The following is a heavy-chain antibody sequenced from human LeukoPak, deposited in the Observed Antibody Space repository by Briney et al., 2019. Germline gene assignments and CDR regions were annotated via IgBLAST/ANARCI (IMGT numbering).Heavy chain of an antibody. D-gene: IGHD3-10*01. CDR2: ICSGGST. V-gene: IGHV3-66*01. Sequence: GGSLRLSCAASGFTVSSNYMSWVRQAPGKGLEWVSVICSGGSTYYADSVKGRFTISRDNSKNTLYLQMNSLRAEDTAVYYCARDLGYYYGSGSYYVDYWGQGTLVTVSS. CDR3: ARDLGYYYGSGSYYVDY. J-gene: IGHJ4*02. CDR1: GFTVSSNY.